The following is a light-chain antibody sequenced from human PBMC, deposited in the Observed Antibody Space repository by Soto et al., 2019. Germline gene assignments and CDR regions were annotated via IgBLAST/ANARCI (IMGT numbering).Light chain of an antibody. CDR2: GAS. V-gene: IGKV3-15*01. CDR1: QSVNSN. CDR3: QEYNTLPWT. J-gene: IGKJ1*01. Sequence: ETVMTQSPATLSVSPGERATLSCRASQSVNSNLAWYQQKLGHAPRVLIYGASTRATGIPARFSGSGSGTEFMLTISSLQSEDFALYYCQEYNTLPWTFGQGTKVEIK.